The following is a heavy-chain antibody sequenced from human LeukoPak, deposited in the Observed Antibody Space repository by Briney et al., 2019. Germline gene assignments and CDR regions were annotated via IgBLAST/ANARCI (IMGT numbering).Heavy chain of an antibody. CDR3: ARVGNFVVGDYYYMDV. Sequence: SETLSLTCTVSGGSISSSSYFWGWIRQPPGKGLECIGNIYYSGSTYYNPSLKSRVTISIDTSKNQFSLKLSSVTAADTAVYYCARVGNFVVGDYYYMDVWGKGTTVTVSS. CDR1: GGSISSSSYF. D-gene: IGHD2-2*01. J-gene: IGHJ6*03. CDR2: IYYSGST. V-gene: IGHV4-39*07.